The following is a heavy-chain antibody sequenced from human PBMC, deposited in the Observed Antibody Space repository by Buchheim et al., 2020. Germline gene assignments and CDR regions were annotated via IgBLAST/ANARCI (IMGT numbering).Heavy chain of an antibody. CDR2: CSYSGGMT. CDR1: GFTFDEFA. Sequence: EVLLLESGGGLVHPGGSLRLSCVASGFTFDEFAMSWVRQAPGKGLEWVSGCSYSGGMTDYADSVKGRFTISRDNSKNTLFLQMDSLRAEDTAVYYCAREGHTGSFDYWGQGTL. CDR3: AREGHTGSFDY. V-gene: IGHV3-23*01. D-gene: IGHD1-1*01. J-gene: IGHJ4*02.